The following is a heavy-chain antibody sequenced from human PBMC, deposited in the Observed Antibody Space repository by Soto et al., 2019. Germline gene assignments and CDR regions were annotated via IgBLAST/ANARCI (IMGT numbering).Heavy chain of an antibody. CDR2: IYKSATT. CDR3: ARGRYCLTGRCFPNWFDS. D-gene: IGHD7-27*01. V-gene: IGHV4-30-4*01. CDR1: GDSISNLDYF. J-gene: IGHJ5*01. Sequence: SETLSLTCSVSGDSISNLDYFWAWIRQPPGQALEYIGYIYKSATTYYNPSFESRVAISVDTSKSQFALNVASVTAADTAVYFCARGRYCLTGRCFPNWFDSWGQGAMVTVS.